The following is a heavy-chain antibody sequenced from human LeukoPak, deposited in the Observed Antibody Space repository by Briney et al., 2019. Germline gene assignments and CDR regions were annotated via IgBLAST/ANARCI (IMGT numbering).Heavy chain of an antibody. D-gene: IGHD3-22*01. V-gene: IGHV4-39*01. CDR3: AKAGFQYYYDSSGYYFPDY. CDR2: IYYSGST. CDR1: GGSISSSSYY. Sequence: SETLSLTCTVSGGSISSSSYYWGWIRQPPGKGLEWIGSIYYSGSTYYNPSLKSRVTISVDTPKNQFSLKLSSVTAADTAVYYCAKAGFQYYYDSSGYYFPDYWGQGTLVTVSS. J-gene: IGHJ4*02.